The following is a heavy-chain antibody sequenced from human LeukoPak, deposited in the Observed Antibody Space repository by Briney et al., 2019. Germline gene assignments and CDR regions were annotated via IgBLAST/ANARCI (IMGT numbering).Heavy chain of an antibody. CDR1: GYSISSGYY. D-gene: IGHD2-2*02. CDR2: IYRSGGT. J-gene: IGHJ4*02. Sequence: PSETLSLTCAVSGYSISSGYYWGWIRQPPGKGLEWIGSIYRSGGTYYTPSLKSRVTISVDTSKNQFSLKLSSVTAADTAVYYCARHLSAAIPDYWGQGTLVTVSS. CDR3: ARHLSAAIPDY. V-gene: IGHV4-38-2*01.